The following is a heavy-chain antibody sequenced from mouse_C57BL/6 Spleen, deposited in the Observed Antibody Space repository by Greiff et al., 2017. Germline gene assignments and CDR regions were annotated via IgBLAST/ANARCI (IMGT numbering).Heavy chain of an antibody. J-gene: IGHJ4*01. V-gene: IGHV6-3*01. Sequence: EVKVEESGGGLVQPGGSMKLSCVASGFTFSNYWMNWVRQSPEKGLEWVAQIRLKSDNYATHYAESVKGRFTISRDDSKSSVYLQMNNLRAEDTGIYYCTGGEGAMDYWGQGTSVTVSS. D-gene: IGHD2-13*01. CDR3: TGGEGAMDY. CDR2: IRLKSDNYAT. CDR1: GFTFSNYW.